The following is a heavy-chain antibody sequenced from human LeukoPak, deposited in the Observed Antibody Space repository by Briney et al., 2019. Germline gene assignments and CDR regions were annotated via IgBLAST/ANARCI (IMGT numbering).Heavy chain of an antibody. V-gene: IGHV2-5*02. CDR1: GFSLSTSGVG. CDR2: IYWDDDK. Sequence: SGPTLVKPTQTLTLTCTFSGFSLSTSGVGVGWIRQSPGKALEWLALIYWDDDKRYSPSLKSRLTITKDTSKNQVVLTMTNMDPVDTATYYCAHSSTYYDILTGYSPISYFDYWGQGTLVTVSS. CDR3: AHSSTYYDILTGYSPISYFDY. J-gene: IGHJ4*02. D-gene: IGHD3-9*01.